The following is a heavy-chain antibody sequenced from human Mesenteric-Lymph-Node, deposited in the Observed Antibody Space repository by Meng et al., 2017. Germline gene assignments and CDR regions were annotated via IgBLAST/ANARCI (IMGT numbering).Heavy chain of an antibody. CDR2: ISWNSGSI. J-gene: IGHJ4*02. Sequence: SLKISCAASGFTFDDYAMHWVRQAPGKGLEWVSGISWNSGSIGYADSVKGRFTISRDNAKNTLYLEMNNLRVEDTAVYFCVRDLPVPRDNGDKGDYWGQGVLVTVSS. D-gene: IGHD4-17*01. CDR3: VRDLPVPRDNGDKGDY. V-gene: IGHV3-9*01. CDR1: GFTFDDYA.